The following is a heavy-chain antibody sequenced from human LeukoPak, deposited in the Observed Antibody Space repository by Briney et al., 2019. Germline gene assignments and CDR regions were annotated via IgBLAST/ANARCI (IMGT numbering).Heavy chain of an antibody. CDR2: INPNSGGT. V-gene: IGHV1-2*02. CDR1: GYTFTGYY. CDR3: ARDPYSSSWYPRSYYYYGMDV. D-gene: IGHD6-13*01. Sequence: EALVKVSCKASGYTFTGYYMHWVRQAPGQGLEWMGWINPNSGGTNYAQKFQGRVTMTRDTSISTAYMELSRLRSDDTAVYYCARDPYSSSWYPRSYYYYGMDVWGQGTTVTVSS. J-gene: IGHJ6*02.